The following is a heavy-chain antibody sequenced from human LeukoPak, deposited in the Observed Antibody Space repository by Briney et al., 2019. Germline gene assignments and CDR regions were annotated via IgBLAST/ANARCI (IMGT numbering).Heavy chain of an antibody. V-gene: IGHV1-8*03. Sequence: ASVKVSCKASGYTFTSYDINWVRQATGQGLEWMGWMNPSSGNTGYAQKFQGRVTITRNTSISTAYMELSSLRSEDTAVYYCARGRITIFGVVINDAFDIWGQGTMVTVSS. CDR3: ARGRITIFGVVINDAFDI. CDR2: MNPSSGNT. D-gene: IGHD3-3*01. J-gene: IGHJ3*02. CDR1: GYTFTSYD.